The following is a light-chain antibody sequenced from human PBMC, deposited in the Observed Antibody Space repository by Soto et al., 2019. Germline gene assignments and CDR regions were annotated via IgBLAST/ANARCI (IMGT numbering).Light chain of an antibody. J-gene: IGKJ2*01. CDR2: GAS. CDR3: EQHVNSVYI. Sequence: ESVLTQSPGTLSLSPGERVTLSCRASQTIIGNYLAWYQQKPGQAPRLLIYGASNRATGVPDRFSGSYSGTDFSLTITRLEPEDFAVYYCEQHVNSVYIFGQGTRLEIK. V-gene: IGKV3-20*01. CDR1: QTIIGNY.